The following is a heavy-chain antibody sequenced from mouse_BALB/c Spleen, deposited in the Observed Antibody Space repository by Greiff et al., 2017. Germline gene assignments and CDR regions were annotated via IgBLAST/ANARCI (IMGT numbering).Heavy chain of an antibody. V-gene: IGHV5-9-4*01. Sequence: EVKLVESGGGLVQPGGSRKLSCAASGFTFSSFGMHWVRQAPEKGLEWVAYISSGGSYTYYPDTVTGRFTISRDNAKNTLYLEMSSLRSEDTAMYYCAREYYGSSYVWFAYWGQGTLVTVSA. CDR1: GFTFSSFG. CDR3: AREYYGSSYVWFAY. D-gene: IGHD1-1*01. CDR2: ISSGGSYT. J-gene: IGHJ3*01.